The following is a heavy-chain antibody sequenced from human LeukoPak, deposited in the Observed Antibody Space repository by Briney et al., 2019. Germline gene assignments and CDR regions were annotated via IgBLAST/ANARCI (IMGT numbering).Heavy chain of an antibody. CDR3: TTYHAVLRPMDV. CDR2: IKSKTDGGTT. D-gene: IGHD4-17*01. V-gene: IGHV3-15*01. Sequence: PGGSLRLSCAASGFTFSNAWMSWVRQAPGKGLEWVGRIKSKTDGGTTDYAAPVKGRFTISRDDSKNTLYLQMNSLKTEDTAVYYCTTYHAVLRPMDVWGQGTTVTVSS. CDR1: GFTFSNAW. J-gene: IGHJ6*02.